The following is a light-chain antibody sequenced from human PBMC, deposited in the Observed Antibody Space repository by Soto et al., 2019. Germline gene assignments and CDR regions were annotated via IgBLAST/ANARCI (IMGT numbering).Light chain of an antibody. CDR3: QQYDNLPPSIT. J-gene: IGKJ5*01. CDR1: QNIRSR. Sequence: DFQMTQSPSTLSASVGDRVTITCRASQNIRSRLAWFQQKPGKAPKLLIYDASSLETGVPSRFSGSGSGTDFTFTIGSLQPEDIATYYCQQYDNLPPSITFGQGTRLEIK. V-gene: IGKV1-33*01. CDR2: DAS.